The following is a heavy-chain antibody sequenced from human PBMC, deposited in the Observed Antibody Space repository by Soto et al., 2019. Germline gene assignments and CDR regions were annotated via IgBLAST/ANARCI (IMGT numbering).Heavy chain of an antibody. D-gene: IGHD2-2*01. J-gene: IGHJ5*02. V-gene: IGHV4-30-4*01. CDR3: GRDLTSNANCIDP. CDR1: GDYIHVGGYY. Sequence: SLSLTCSVSGDYIHVGGYYWTWIRQRPGKGLEWMGYIYYTGKTYYNPSLESRLTMSVDRSKNQFSLRLTSVTAADTAVYFCGRDLTSNANCIDPWGQGTLVTVSS. CDR2: IYYTGKT.